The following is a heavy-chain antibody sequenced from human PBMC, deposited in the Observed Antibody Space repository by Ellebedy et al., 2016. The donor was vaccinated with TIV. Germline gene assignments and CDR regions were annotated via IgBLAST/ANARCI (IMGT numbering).Heavy chain of an antibody. Sequence: GGSLRLSCVASGFTFSSFDMSWVRQAPGKGLEWVSGITGSGISTYYADSVKGRFTIARDRSKNTLYLQMNSLRAEDTAVYFCAKDQDIAMIRGLFDHWGQGTLVTVSS. V-gene: IGHV3-23*01. D-gene: IGHD3-10*01. CDR1: GFTFSSFD. J-gene: IGHJ4*02. CDR3: AKDQDIAMIRGLFDH. CDR2: ITGSGIST.